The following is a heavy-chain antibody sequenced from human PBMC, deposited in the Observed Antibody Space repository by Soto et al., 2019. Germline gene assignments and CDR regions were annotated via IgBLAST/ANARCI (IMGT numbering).Heavy chain of an antibody. Sequence: QVPLVASGGGVVQPGRSLRLSFAASGFTFSTYGMHWVRQAPGKGLEWVAVIWYAGSNKYYADSVKGRFTISRDNSKNTLYLQMNSLRAEDTAVYYCARGTVHFDYWGQETLVTVSS. V-gene: IGHV3-33*01. CDR3: ARGTVHFDY. CDR2: IWYAGSNK. D-gene: IGHD4-17*01. J-gene: IGHJ4*02. CDR1: GFTFSTYG.